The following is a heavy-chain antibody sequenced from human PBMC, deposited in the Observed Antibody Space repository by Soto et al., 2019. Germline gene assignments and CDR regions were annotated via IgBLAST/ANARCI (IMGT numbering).Heavy chain of an antibody. CDR1: GFTFSSYA. Sequence: QVQLVESGGGVVQPGRSLRLSCAASGFTFSSYAMHWVRQAPGKGLEWVAVISYDGSNKYYADSVKGRFTISRDNSKNTLYLQMNSLRAEDTAVYYCARDRSVLRFLEWHRRTDYYGMDVWGQGTTVTVSS. CDR3: ARDRSVLRFLEWHRRTDYYGMDV. D-gene: IGHD3-3*01. CDR2: ISYDGSNK. J-gene: IGHJ6*02. V-gene: IGHV3-30-3*01.